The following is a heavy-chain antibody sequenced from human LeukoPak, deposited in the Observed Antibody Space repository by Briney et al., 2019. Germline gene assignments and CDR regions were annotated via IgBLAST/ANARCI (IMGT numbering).Heavy chain of an antibody. V-gene: IGHV1-18*01. CDR3: ARDYYQEVYLPVDYYYDSSGYYYFDY. CDR2: ISAYNGNT. CDR1: GYTFTSYG. Sequence: ASVKVSCKASGYTFTSYGISWVRQAPGQGLEWMGWISAYNGNTNYAQKLQGRVTMTRDTSTSTVYMELSSLRSEDTAVYYCARDYYQEVYLPVDYYYDSSGYYYFDYWGQGTLVTVSS. J-gene: IGHJ4*02. D-gene: IGHD3-22*01.